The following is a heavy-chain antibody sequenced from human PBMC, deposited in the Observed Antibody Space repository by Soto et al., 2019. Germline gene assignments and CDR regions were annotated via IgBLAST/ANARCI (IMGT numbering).Heavy chain of an antibody. CDR2: IYHSGST. J-gene: IGHJ4*02. D-gene: IGHD3-22*01. Sequence: QVQLQESGPGLVKPSGTLSLTCAVAGFSISSTYYWGWIRQSPGKGLEWIGSIYHSGSTYYNPYLKSRLTISIDTSKNQFSLKMSAVTAADTAVYYCARQTYDSSGFYYGEGVSDYWGQGTLVTVSS. CDR3: ARQTYDSSGFYYGEGVSDY. CDR1: GFSISSTYY. V-gene: IGHV4-38-2*01.